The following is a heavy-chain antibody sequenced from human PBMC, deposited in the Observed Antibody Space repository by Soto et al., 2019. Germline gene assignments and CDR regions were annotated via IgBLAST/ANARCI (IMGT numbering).Heavy chain of an antibody. V-gene: IGHV1-18*04. D-gene: IGHD2-2*01. CDR3: ARRYCSNTSCYPVDY. J-gene: IGHJ4*02. Sequence: GASVKVSCKASAYTFSNYYIHWMRQAPGQGLEWMGWISAYNGNTNCAQKLQGRVTMTTDTSTSTAYMELRSLRSDDTAVYYCARRYCSNTSCYPVDYWGQGTLVTVSS. CDR1: AYTFSNYY. CDR2: ISAYNGNT.